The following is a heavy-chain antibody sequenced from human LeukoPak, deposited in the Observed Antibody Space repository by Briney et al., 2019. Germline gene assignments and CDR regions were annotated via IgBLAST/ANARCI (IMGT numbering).Heavy chain of an antibody. V-gene: IGHV3-30-3*01. D-gene: IGHD3-3*01. CDR3: AKEFDFWSGYLDY. CDR1: GFTFSSYA. CDR2: ISYDGSNK. J-gene: IGHJ4*02. Sequence: GGSLRLSCAASGFTFSSYAMSWVRQAPGKGLEWVAVISYDGSNKYYADSVKGRFTISRDNSKNTLYLQMNSLRAEDTAVYYCAKEFDFWSGYLDYWGQGTLVTVSS.